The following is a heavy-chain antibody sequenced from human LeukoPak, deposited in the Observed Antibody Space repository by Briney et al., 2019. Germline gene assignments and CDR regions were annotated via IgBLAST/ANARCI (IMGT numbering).Heavy chain of an antibody. Sequence: PGGSLRLSCAASGFTFDDYAVHWVRQVPGKGLEWVSGISWNSGSIGYADSVKGRYTISRDNAKNSLYLQMNSMRAEDMALYYCAKGSGGYLPYYYMDVWGQGTTVTLSS. V-gene: IGHV3-9*03. J-gene: IGHJ6*03. D-gene: IGHD1-26*01. CDR3: AKGSGGYLPYYYMDV. CDR2: ISWNSGSI. CDR1: GFTFDDYA.